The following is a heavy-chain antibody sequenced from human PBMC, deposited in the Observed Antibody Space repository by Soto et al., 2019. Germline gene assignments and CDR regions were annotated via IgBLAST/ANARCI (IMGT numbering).Heavy chain of an antibody. Sequence: QVQLVESGGGVVQPGRSLRLSSAASGFTFSSYGMHWVRQAPGKGLEWVAVISYDGSNKYYADSVKGRFTISRDNSKNTLYLQMNSLRAEDTAVYYCAKDQDIVVVVAAYDYWGQGTLVTVSS. CDR1: GFTFSSYG. CDR2: ISYDGSNK. CDR3: AKDQDIVVVVAAYDY. D-gene: IGHD2-15*01. V-gene: IGHV3-30*18. J-gene: IGHJ4*02.